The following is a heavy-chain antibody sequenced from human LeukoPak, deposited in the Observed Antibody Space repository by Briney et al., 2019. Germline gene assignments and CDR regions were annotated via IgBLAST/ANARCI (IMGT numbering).Heavy chain of an antibody. D-gene: IGHD3-10*01. CDR1: GFTFSAYA. CDR2: ITGGGDAT. J-gene: IGHJ4*02. V-gene: IGHV3-23*01. Sequence: GGSLRLSCATTGFTFSAYAMSWIRQAPGKGLEWVSTITGGGDATYHADSVMGRFTISRDNSKNTLSLQMNSLRAEDTAVYYCAKSWGSGTYTFDYWGQGILVTVSS. CDR3: AKSWGSGTYTFDY.